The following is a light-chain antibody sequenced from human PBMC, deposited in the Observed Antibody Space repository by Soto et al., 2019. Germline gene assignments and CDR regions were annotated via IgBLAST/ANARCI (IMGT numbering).Light chain of an antibody. Sequence: EIVITQSPATLSPSPCERATLSCTRSQSGSSSALAWYQQKPGQAPRLLIYGASTRATGIPARFSGSGSGTEFTLTISSLESEDFAVYYCQQYNNWPLTFGGGTKVDIK. V-gene: IGKV3D-15*01. CDR3: QQYNNWPLT. CDR1: QSGSSS. CDR2: GAS. J-gene: IGKJ4*01.